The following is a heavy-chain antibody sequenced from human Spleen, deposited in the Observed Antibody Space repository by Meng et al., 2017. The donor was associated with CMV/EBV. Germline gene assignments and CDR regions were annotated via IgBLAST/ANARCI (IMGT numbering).Heavy chain of an antibody. CDR3: AREPRLHWGSSYYYGMDV. Sequence: ASVKVSCKASGYTFTGYYMHWVRQAPGQGLEWMGWINPNSGGTNYAQKFQGRVTMTRDTSISTAYMELSRLRSDDTAVYYCAREPRLHWGSSYYYGMDVWGQGTTVTVS. CDR1: GYTFTGYY. J-gene: IGHJ6*02. V-gene: IGHV1-2*02. D-gene: IGHD3-16*01. CDR2: INPNSGGT.